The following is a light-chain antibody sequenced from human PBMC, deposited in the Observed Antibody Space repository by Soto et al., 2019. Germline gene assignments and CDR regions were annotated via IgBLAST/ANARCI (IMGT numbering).Light chain of an antibody. Sequence: DIQMTQSPSSLSASVGDRFTITCRASQGINIFLAWFQQKPGKAPNLLISAASTLQTGVPSRFSGSGSGTDFILTINWLQSEDFATYYCQQYYDYPRTFGQGTKGDIK. CDR2: AAS. J-gene: IGKJ1*01. V-gene: IGKV1-9*01. CDR1: QGINIF. CDR3: QQYYDYPRT.